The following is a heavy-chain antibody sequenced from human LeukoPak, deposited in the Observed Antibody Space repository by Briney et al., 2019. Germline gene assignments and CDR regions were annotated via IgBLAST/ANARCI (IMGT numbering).Heavy chain of an antibody. D-gene: IGHD6-13*01. V-gene: IGHV3-48*03. CDR2: ISSSGSTI. CDR3: ARDERDSSSLEAIYFDY. Sequence: GGSLRLSCAASGFTFSSYEMNWVRQAPGKGLEWVSYISSSGSTIYYADSVKGRFTISRDNDKNSLYLQMNSLRAEDTAVYYCARDERDSSSLEAIYFDYWGQGTLVTVSS. CDR1: GFTFSSYE. J-gene: IGHJ4*02.